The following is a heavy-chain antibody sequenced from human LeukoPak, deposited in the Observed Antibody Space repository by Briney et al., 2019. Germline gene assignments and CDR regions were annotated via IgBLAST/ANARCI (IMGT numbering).Heavy chain of an antibody. D-gene: IGHD3-22*01. V-gene: IGHV3-11*01. Sequence: GGSLRLSCTASGFTFGDYAMSWFRQTPGKGLEWVSYISSSGSTIYYADSVKGRFTISRDNAKNSLYLQINSLRAEDTAVYYCARTLRYDSSGYYDYWGQGTLVTVSS. CDR1: GFTFGDYA. CDR3: ARTLRYDSSGYYDY. J-gene: IGHJ4*02. CDR2: ISSSGSTI.